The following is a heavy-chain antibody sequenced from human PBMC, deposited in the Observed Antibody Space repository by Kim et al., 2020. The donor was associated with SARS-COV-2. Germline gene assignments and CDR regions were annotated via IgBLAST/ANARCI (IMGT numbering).Heavy chain of an antibody. V-gene: IGHV3-9*01. Sequence: GGSLRLSCAASGFTFDDYAMHWVRQAPGKGLEWVSGISWNSGSIGYADSVKGRFTISRDNAKNSLYLQMNSLRAEDTALYYCAKAWCSSTSCYGLGYYF. CDR2: ISWNSGSI. CDR3: AKAWCSSTSCYGLGYYF. CDR1: GFTFDDYA. D-gene: IGHD2-2*01. J-gene: IGHJ4*01.